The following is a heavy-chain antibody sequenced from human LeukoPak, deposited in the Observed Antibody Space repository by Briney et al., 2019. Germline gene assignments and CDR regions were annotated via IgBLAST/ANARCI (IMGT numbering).Heavy chain of an antibody. D-gene: IGHD6-13*01. Sequence: SETLSLTCTVSGGSISSYYWSWIRQPPGKGLEWIGYIYYSGSTSYNPSLKSRVTISVDTSKNQFSLKLSSVTAADTAVYYCARVDSSRWYGGEFDYWGQGTLVTVSS. CDR2: IYYSGST. J-gene: IGHJ4*02. CDR3: ARVDSSRWYGGEFDY. V-gene: IGHV4-59*01. CDR1: GGSISSYY.